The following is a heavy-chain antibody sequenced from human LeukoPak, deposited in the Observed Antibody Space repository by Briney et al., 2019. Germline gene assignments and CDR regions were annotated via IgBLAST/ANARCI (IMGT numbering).Heavy chain of an antibody. Sequence: ETLCLTCTVSGGSISSFYWSWIRQPPGKGLEYIGYISYSETTSHNPSLQSRVTISVDTSKNQFSLKLTSVTAADTAVYYCARDKGLPQAFDIWGQGTMAADSS. D-gene: IGHD5/OR15-5a*01. CDR2: ISYSETT. CDR1: GGSISSFY. V-gene: IGHV4-59*01. CDR3: ARDKGLPQAFDI. J-gene: IGHJ3*02.